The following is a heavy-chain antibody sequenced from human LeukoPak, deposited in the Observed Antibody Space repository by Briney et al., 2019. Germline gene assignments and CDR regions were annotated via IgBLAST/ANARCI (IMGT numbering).Heavy chain of an antibody. D-gene: IGHD3-22*01. CDR3: ARVALWNYYDSSGYSPDY. V-gene: IGHV3-48*03. CDR2: ISSSGSTI. Sequence: GGSLRLSCAASGFTFSSYEMNWVRQAPGKGLEWVSYISSSGSTIYYADSVKGRFTISGDNAKNSLYLQMNSLRAEDTAVYYCARVALWNYYDSSGYSPDYWGQGTLVTVSS. CDR1: GFTFSSYE. J-gene: IGHJ4*02.